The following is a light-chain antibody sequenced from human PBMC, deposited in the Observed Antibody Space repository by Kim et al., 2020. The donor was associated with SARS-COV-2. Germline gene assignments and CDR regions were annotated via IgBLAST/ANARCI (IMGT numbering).Light chain of an antibody. CDR1: SGHSSYA. CDR2: LNSDGSH. CDR3: QTWGTGIPYV. V-gene: IGLV4-69*01. Sequence: VKLTCTLSSGHSSYAIAWHQQQPEKGPRYLMKLNSDGSHSKGDGIPDRFSGSSSGAERYLTISSLQSEDEADYYCQTWGTGIPYVFGGGTKLTVL. J-gene: IGLJ3*02.